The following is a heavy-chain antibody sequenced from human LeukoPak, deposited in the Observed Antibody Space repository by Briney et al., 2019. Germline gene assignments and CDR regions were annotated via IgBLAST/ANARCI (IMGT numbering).Heavy chain of an antibody. D-gene: IGHD3-22*01. J-gene: IGHJ1*01. V-gene: IGHV4-39*01. CDR1: GGSISSSSYY. Sequence: PSETLSLTCTVSGGSISSSSYYWGWMRQRPGKGLEWIGSIYYSGSTYYNPSLKSRVTISVDTSKNQFSLKLSSVTAADKAVYYCARHGHYYDSSGYYLEYSQHWGQGTLVTVSS. CDR3: ARHGHYYDSSGYYLEYSQH. CDR2: IYYSGST.